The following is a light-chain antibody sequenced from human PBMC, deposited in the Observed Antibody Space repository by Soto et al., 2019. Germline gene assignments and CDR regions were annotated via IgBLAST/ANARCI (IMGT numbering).Light chain of an antibody. CDR3: QSYDSRLSGSV. CDR2: GNS. Sequence: QSVLTQPPSVSGAPGQRVTISCTGSSSNIGAGYDVHWYQQLPGTAPKLLIYGNSNRPSGVPDRFSGSKSGTSASLAITGLQADDEADYYCQSYDSRLSGSVFGTGTKLSVL. CDR1: SSNIGAGYD. J-gene: IGLJ1*01. V-gene: IGLV1-40*01.